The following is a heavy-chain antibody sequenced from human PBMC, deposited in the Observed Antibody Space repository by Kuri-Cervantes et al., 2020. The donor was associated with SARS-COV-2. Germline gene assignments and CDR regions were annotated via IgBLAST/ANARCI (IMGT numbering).Heavy chain of an antibody. CDR1: GFTFNNYA. CDR3: ARDYCSSTSCYFYYYYGMDV. Sequence: GGSLRLSCAASGFTFNNYAMHWVRQTPGEGLEWVAITSYDGTSKYYADSAKGRFTISRDNSKNTLYLQMNSLRAEDTAVYYCARDYCSSTSCYFYYYYGMDVWGQGTTVTVSS. J-gene: IGHJ6*02. D-gene: IGHD2-2*01. V-gene: IGHV3-30-3*01. CDR2: TSYDGTSK.